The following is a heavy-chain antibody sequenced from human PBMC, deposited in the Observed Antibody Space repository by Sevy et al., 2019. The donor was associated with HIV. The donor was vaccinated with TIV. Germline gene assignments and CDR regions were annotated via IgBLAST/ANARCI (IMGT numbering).Heavy chain of an antibody. CDR2: ISTSSTYI. V-gene: IGHV3-21*01. D-gene: IGHD3-16*02. CDR1: GFTFSSYS. CDR3: ARAKNDYIWGSYRTTFDY. J-gene: IGHJ4*02. Sequence: GGSLRLSCEASGFTFSSYSMNWVRQAPGKGLEWVSSISTSSTYIYYADSVKGRITISRDNAKNSLYLQMNSLRVEDMAVYYCARAKNDYIWGSYRTTFDYWGQGTLVTVSS.